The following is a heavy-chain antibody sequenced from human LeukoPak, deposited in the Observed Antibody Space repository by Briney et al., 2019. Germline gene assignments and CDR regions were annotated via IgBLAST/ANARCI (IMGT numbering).Heavy chain of an antibody. Sequence: GGSLRLSCAASGFTFSSYAMSRVRQAPGKGLEWVSAISGSGGSTYYADSVKGRFTISRDNSKNTLYLQMNSLRAEDTAVYYCAKDKAAGTGYFQHWGQGTLVTVSS. CDR2: ISGSGGST. V-gene: IGHV3-23*01. D-gene: IGHD6-13*01. CDR3: AKDKAAGTGYFQH. J-gene: IGHJ1*01. CDR1: GFTFSSYA.